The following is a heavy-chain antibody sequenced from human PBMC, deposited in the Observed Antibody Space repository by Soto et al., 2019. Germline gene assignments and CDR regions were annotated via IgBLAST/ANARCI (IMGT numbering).Heavy chain of an antibody. CDR1: GYTFTSYG. CDR3: ARGPLYCSGGSCYLPSGY. V-gene: IGHV1-18*01. J-gene: IGHJ4*02. D-gene: IGHD2-15*01. Sequence: GASVKVSCKASGYTFTSYGISWVRQAPGQGLEWMGWISAYNGNTNYAQKLQGRVTMTTDTPTSTAYMELRSLRSDDTAVYYCARGPLYCSGGSCYLPSGYWGQGTLVTVSS. CDR2: ISAYNGNT.